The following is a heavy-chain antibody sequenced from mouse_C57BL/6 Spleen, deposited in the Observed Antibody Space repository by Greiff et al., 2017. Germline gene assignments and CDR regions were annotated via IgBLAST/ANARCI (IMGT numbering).Heavy chain of an antibody. V-gene: IGHV1-66*01. CDR3: ARRDYEYAFDY. CDR2: IYPGSGNT. J-gene: IGHJ2*01. D-gene: IGHD2-4*01. CDR1: GYSFTSYY. Sequence: VQLLQSGPELVKPGASVKISCKASGYSFTSYYIHWVKQRPGQGLEWIGWIYPGSGNTKYNEKFKGKATLTADTSSSTAYMQLSSLTSEDSAVYYCARRDYEYAFDYWGQGTTLTVSS.